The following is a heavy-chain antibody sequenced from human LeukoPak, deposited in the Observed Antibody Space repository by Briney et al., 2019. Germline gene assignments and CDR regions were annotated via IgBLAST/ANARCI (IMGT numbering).Heavy chain of an antibody. CDR3: AKDRTEYYDLLTGSYTAFDM. V-gene: IGHV3-9*01. CDR1: GFTFDDYA. J-gene: IGHJ3*02. D-gene: IGHD3-9*01. CDR2: ITWNSGST. Sequence: GRSLRLSCAASGFTFDDYAMHWVRQAPGKGLEWVSGITWNSGSTDYADSVKGRFTISRDNAKKFLYLQMNSLRAEDTAFYYCAKDRTEYYDLLTGSYTAFDMWGQGTLVTVSS.